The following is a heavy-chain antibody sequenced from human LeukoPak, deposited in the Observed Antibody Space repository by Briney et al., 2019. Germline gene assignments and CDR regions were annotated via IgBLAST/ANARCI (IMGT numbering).Heavy chain of an antibody. D-gene: IGHD3-22*01. CDR2: ISYDGSNK. J-gene: IGHJ4*02. Sequence: PGGSLRLSCAASGFIFSNYGMHWVRQAPGKGLEWVAVISYDGSNKYYADSLKGRITISRDNSKNTLYLQMFSLRAEDTAVYYCARDPLHVVVHYYFDYWGQGTLVTVSS. CDR3: ARDPLHVVVHYYFDY. V-gene: IGHV3-30*03. CDR1: GFIFSNYG.